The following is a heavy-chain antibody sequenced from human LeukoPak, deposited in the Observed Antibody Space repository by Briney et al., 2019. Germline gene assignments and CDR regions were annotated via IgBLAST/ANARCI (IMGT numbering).Heavy chain of an antibody. CDR3: AKKLERRRYFDY. CDR2: ISGSGGST. CDR1: GFAFSSFA. V-gene: IGHV3-23*01. D-gene: IGHD1-1*01. J-gene: IGHJ4*02. Sequence: GGSLRLSCAASGFAFSSFAMAWVRQAPGKGLEWVSAISGSGGSTYYADSVKGRFTISRDNSKNTLYLQMNSLRAEDTAVYYCAKKLERRRYFDYWGQGTLVTVSS.